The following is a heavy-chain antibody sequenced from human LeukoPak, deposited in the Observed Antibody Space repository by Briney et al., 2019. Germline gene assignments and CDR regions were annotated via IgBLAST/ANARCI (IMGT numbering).Heavy chain of an antibody. CDR2: ISNSGSTI. CDR3: ARSWYYDSSGPERGFDI. CDR1: GFTFSSYE. J-gene: IGHJ3*02. V-gene: IGHV3-48*03. D-gene: IGHD3-22*01. Sequence: PGGSLRLSCAASGFTFSSYEMNWVRQAPGKGLEWVSYISNSGSTIYYADSVKGRFTISRDNAKNSLYLQMNSLRVEDTAVYYCARSWYYDSSGPERGFDIWGQGTMVTVSS.